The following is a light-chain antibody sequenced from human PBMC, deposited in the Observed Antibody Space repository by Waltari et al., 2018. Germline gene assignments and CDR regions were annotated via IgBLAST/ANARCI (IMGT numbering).Light chain of an antibody. CDR2: DAS. CDR1: QSVSNN. V-gene: IGKV3-15*01. CDR3: QQYSNWPPWT. J-gene: IGKJ1*01. Sequence: EVVITQSPVTQSVSPGERATLSCRASQSVSNNLAWYQHKPGQAPRLVMYDASTRASGLPARFSGTGSGREFTLTINSLQSEDVAIYYCQQYSNWPPWTFGQGTTVEIK.